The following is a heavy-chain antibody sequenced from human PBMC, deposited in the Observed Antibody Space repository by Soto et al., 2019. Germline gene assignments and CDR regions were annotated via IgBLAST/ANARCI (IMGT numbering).Heavy chain of an antibody. D-gene: IGHD4-17*01. Sequence: SETLSLTCTVSGGSISSYYWSWIRQPPGKGLEWIGYIYYSGSTNYNPSLKSRVTISVDTSKNQFSLKLSSVTAADTAVYYCARAVTGYGGRNWFDPWGQGTLVTVSS. J-gene: IGHJ5*02. CDR1: GGSISSYY. CDR2: IYYSGST. V-gene: IGHV4-59*12. CDR3: ARAVTGYGGRNWFDP.